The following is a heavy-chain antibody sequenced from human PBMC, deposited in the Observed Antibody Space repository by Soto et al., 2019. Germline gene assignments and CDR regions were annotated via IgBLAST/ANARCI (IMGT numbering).Heavy chain of an antibody. CDR2: IIPNFGTT. J-gene: IGHJ6*02. CDR1: GGTFSSDA. CDR3: ARDPVDTSMLTGYYGMDV. Sequence: ASVKVSCKASGGTFSSDAIDWVRQAPGQGLEWMGGIIPNFGTTNYAQKFQGRATITADESTSTVYMELSSLRSEDTAVYYCARDPVDTSMLTGYYGMDVWGQGTTVTVSS. D-gene: IGHD5-18*01. V-gene: IGHV1-69*13.